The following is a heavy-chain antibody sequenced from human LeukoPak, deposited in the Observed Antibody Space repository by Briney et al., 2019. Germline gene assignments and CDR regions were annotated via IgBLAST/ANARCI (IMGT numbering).Heavy chain of an antibody. CDR1: GGSISSYY. Sequence: SETLSLTCTVSGGSISSYYWSWIRQPPGKGLEWIGYIYYSGSTNYNPSLKRRVTISVDTSKNQFSLKLSSVAAADTAVYYCARDAGGGDSWGQGTLVTVSS. J-gene: IGHJ5*02. CDR2: IYYSGST. CDR3: ARDAGGGDS. V-gene: IGHV4-59*08. D-gene: IGHD2-21*01.